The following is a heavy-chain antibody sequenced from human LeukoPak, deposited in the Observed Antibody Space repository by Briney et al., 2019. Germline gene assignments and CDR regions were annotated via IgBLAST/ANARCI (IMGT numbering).Heavy chain of an antibody. V-gene: IGHV1-69*13. J-gene: IGHJ5*02. CDR1: GGTFSSYA. CDR2: IIPIFGTA. D-gene: IGHD3-3*01. CDR3: AYSTYYDFLDWFDP. Sequence: SVTVSCTAPGGTFSSYAISWVRQAPGQGLEWMGGIIPIFGTANYAQKFQGRVTITADESTSTAYMELSSLRSEDTAVYYCAYSTYYDFLDWFDPWGQGTLVTVSS.